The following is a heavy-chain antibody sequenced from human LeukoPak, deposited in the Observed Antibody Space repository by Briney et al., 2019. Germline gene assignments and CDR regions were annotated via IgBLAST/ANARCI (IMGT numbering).Heavy chain of an antibody. CDR3: ARGMVRGVLPYYYYYGMDV. Sequence: GGSLRLSCAASGFTFSSYSMNWVRQAPGKGLEWVSYISSGSSTIYYADSVKGRFTISRDNAKNSLYLQMNSLRAEDTAVYYCARGMVRGVLPYYYYYGMDVWGQGTTVTVSS. V-gene: IGHV3-48*01. D-gene: IGHD3-10*01. CDR2: ISSGSSTI. CDR1: GFTFSSYS. J-gene: IGHJ6*02.